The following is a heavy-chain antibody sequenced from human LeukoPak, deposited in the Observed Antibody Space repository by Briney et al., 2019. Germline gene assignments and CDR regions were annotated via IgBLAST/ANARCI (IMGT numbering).Heavy chain of an antibody. CDR1: GFTFSSYG. J-gene: IGHJ3*02. CDR2: IWYDGSNK. Sequence: PGGSLRLSCAASGFTFSSYGMHWVRQAPGKGLEWVAVIWYDGSNKYYADSVKGRFTISRDNSKNTLYLQMNSLRAGDTAVYYCARDQSPVGSGFDAFDIWGQGTMVTVSS. V-gene: IGHV3-33*01. CDR3: ARDQSPVGSGFDAFDI. D-gene: IGHD5-12*01.